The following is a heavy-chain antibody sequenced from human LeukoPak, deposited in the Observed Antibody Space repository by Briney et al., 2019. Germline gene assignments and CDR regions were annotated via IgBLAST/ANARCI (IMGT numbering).Heavy chain of an antibody. D-gene: IGHD1-20*01. V-gene: IGHV1-69*01. CDR1: GGTFSSYA. Sequence: GASVKVSCKASGGTFSSYAISWVRQAPGQGLEWMGGIIPIFGTANYAQKFQGRVTITADESTSTAYMELSSLRSEDTAVYYCAREGYNWKGGIGAFDIWGQGTMVTVSS. CDR2: IIPIFGTA. J-gene: IGHJ3*02. CDR3: AREGYNWKGGIGAFDI.